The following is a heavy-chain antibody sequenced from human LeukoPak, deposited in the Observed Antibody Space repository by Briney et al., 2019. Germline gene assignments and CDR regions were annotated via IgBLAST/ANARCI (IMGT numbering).Heavy chain of an antibody. CDR2: IYYSGST. D-gene: IGHD2-2*01. J-gene: IGHJ6*02. V-gene: IGHV4-30-4*01. CDR3: ARDSSVVVPAAMVAVNGMDV. CDR1: GGSISSGDYY. Sequence: SETLSLTCTVSGGSISSGDYYWSWIRQPPGKGLEWIGYIYYSGSTYYNPSLKSRVTISVDTSKNQFSLKLSSVTAADTAVYYCARDSSVVVPAAMVAVNGMDVWGQGTTVTVSS.